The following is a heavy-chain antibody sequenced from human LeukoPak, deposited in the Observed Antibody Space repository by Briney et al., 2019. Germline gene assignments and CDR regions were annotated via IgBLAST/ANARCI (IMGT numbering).Heavy chain of an antibody. J-gene: IGHJ4*02. Sequence: SVKVSCKASGGTFSSSAISWVRQAPGQGLEWMGGIIPIFGTANYAQKFQGRVTITTDESTSTAYMELSSLRSEDTAVYYCARGYVAAAGNYHYFDYWGQGTLVTVSS. CDR1: GGTFSSSA. D-gene: IGHD6-13*01. CDR3: ARGYVAAAGNYHYFDY. V-gene: IGHV1-69*05. CDR2: IIPIFGTA.